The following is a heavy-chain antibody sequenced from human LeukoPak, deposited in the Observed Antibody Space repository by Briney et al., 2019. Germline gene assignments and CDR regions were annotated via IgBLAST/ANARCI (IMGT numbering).Heavy chain of an antibody. Sequence: LGGSLRLSCVASGFTFSDYAMNWVRQAPGKGLEWVSTFKTKYNQVYYAESVRGRFTISIDNSKNTVYLQMNSLRAEDTALYYCARSVPDYTRFDYWGQGALVTVSS. V-gene: IGHV3-23*05. D-gene: IGHD4-11*01. CDR3: ARSVPDYTRFDY. J-gene: IGHJ4*02. CDR2: FKTKYNQV. CDR1: GFTFSDYA.